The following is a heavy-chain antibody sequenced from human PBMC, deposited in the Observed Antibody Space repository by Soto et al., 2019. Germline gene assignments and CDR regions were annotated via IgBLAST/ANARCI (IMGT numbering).Heavy chain of an antibody. D-gene: IGHD3-10*01. CDR1: GFTFSSSP. Sequence: GGSLRLSCAASGFTFSSSPMHWVRQAPGKGLEWVSAISGSGGSTYYADSVKGRFTISRDNSKNTLYLQMNSLRAEDTAVYYCAKDHHLLWFGDPRFDPWGQGTLVTVSS. CDR3: AKDHHLLWFGDPRFDP. V-gene: IGHV3-23*01. CDR2: ISGSGGST. J-gene: IGHJ5*02.